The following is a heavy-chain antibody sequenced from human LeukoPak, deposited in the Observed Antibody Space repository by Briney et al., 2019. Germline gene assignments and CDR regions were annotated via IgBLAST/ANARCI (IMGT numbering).Heavy chain of an antibody. D-gene: IGHD4-17*01. J-gene: IGHJ4*02. CDR3: ASDYGTRGYFDY. CDR1: GGTFSSYA. CDR2: IIPIFGTA. V-gene: IGHV1-69*06. Sequence: ASVKVSCKASGGTFSSYAISWVRQAPGQGLEWMGGIIPIFGTANYAQKFQGRVTITADKSTSTAYMELSSLRSEDTAVYYCASDYGTRGYFDYWGQGTLLTVSS.